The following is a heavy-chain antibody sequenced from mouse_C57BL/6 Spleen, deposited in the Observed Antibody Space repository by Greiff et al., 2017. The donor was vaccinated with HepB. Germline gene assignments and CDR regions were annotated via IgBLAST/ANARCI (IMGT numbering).Heavy chain of an antibody. V-gene: IGHV1-53*01. CDR2: INPSNGGT. Sequence: QVQLQQSGTELVKPGASVKLSCKASGYTFTSYWMHWVKQRPGQGLEWIGNINPSNGGTNYNEKFKSKATLTVDKSSSTAYMQLSSLTSEDSAVYYCAREDYYGSSYVGYAMDYWGQGTSVTVSS. J-gene: IGHJ4*01. CDR3: AREDYYGSSYVGYAMDY. CDR1: GYTFTSYW. D-gene: IGHD1-1*01.